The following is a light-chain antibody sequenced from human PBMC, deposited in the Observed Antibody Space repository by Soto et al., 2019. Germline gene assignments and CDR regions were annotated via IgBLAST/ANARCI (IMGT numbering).Light chain of an antibody. CDR1: SSNIGSNY. V-gene: IGLV1-47*01. J-gene: IGLJ7*01. Sequence: QAVVTQTPSASGTPGQRVTISCSGSSSNIGSNYVYWYQQLPGTAPKLLIYRNNQRPSGVPDRFSGSKSGTSASLAISGLRSEDEADYYCAAWDDSLSGAVFGGGTQLTVL. CDR2: RNN. CDR3: AAWDDSLSGAV.